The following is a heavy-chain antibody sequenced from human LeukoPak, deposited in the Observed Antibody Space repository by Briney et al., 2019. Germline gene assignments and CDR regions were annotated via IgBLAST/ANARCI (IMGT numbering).Heavy chain of an antibody. CDR1: GYTFTSYY. V-gene: IGHV1-46*01. CDR3: ASGKGYCSSTSCPGGAFDI. D-gene: IGHD2-2*01. J-gene: IGHJ3*02. CDR2: INPSGGST. Sequence: GASVTVSCTASGYTFTSYYMHWVRQAPGQGLEWMGIINPSGGSTSYAQKFQGRVTMTRDTSTSTVYMELSSLRSEDTAVYYCASGKGYCSSTSCPGGAFDIWGQGTMVTVSS.